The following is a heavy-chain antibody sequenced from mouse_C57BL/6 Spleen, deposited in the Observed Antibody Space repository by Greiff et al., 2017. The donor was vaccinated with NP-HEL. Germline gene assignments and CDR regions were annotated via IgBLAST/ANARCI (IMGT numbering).Heavy chain of an antibody. J-gene: IGHJ4*01. D-gene: IGHD1-1*01. CDR2: ISSGGDYI. CDR3: TREEVYYFGKRGSDYYAMDY. V-gene: IGHV5-9-1*02. CDR1: GFTFSSYA. Sequence: EVKLVESGEGLVKPGGSLKLSCAASGFTFSSYAMSWVRQTPEKRLEWVAYISSGGDYIYYVDTVKGRFTISRDNARNTLYLQMSSLKSEDTAMYYCTREEVYYFGKRGSDYYAMDYWGQGTSVTVSS.